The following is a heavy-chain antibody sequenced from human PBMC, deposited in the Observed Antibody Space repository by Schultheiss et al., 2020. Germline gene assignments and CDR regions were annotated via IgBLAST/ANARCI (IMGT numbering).Heavy chain of an antibody. J-gene: IGHJ4*02. CDR3: ARLAPTIDY. CDR1: GGSISSGGYS. CDR2: IYHSGST. D-gene: IGHD1-26*01. Sequence: SETLSLTCAVSGGSISSGGYSWSWIRQPPGKGLEWIGYIYHSGSTYYNPSLKSRVTISVDKSKNQFSLKLSSVTAADTAVYYCARLAPTIDYWGQGTLVTVSS. V-gene: IGHV4-30-2*01.